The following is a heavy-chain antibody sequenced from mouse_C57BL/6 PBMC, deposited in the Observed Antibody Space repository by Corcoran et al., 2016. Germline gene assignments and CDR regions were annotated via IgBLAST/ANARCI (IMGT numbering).Heavy chain of an antibody. J-gene: IGHJ2*01. V-gene: IGHV1-66*01. Sequence: QVQLQQSGPELVKPGASVKISCKASGYSFTSYYIHWVKQRPGQGLEWSGWIYPGSGNTKYNEKFKGKATLTADTSYSTAYMQLSSLTSDDSAVYYCARGKGYFDYWGQGTTLTVSS. CDR3: ARGKGYFDY. CDR1: GYSFTSYY. CDR2: IYPGSGNT.